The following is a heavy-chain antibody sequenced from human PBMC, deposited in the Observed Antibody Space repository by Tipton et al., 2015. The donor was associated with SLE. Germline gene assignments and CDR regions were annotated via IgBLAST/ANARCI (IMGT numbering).Heavy chain of an antibody. J-gene: IGHJ3*02. CDR3: ARGHWGPHDACDI. V-gene: IGHV1-2*02. CDR1: GYIFTGYY. CDR2: INSNSGDT. Sequence: QVQLVQSGAEVKKPGASVKVSCKASGYIFTGYYLHWVRQAPGQGLEWMGWINSNSGDTNDAQKFQGRVSTTRDTSINTVYMELRDLTYDDTAVYFCARGHWGPHDACDIWGQGTTVTVSS. D-gene: IGHD7-27*01.